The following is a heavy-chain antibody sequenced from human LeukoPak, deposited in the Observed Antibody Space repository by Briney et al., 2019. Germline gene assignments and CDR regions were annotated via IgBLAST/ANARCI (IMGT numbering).Heavy chain of an antibody. CDR2: INHSGST. CDR3: ASSSRGYMPHGI. Sequence: SETLSLTCAVYGGTFSGYYWSWIRQPPGKGLEWIGEINHSGSTNYNPSLKSRVTISVDTSKNQFSLKLSSVTAADTAVYYCASSSRGYMPHGIWGQGTMVTVSS. V-gene: IGHV4-34*01. CDR1: GGTFSGYY. J-gene: IGHJ3*02. D-gene: IGHD5-18*01.